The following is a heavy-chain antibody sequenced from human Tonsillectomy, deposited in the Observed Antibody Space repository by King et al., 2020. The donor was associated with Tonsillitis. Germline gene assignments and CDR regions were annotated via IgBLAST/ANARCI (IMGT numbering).Heavy chain of an antibody. Sequence: VQLVESGGGLVQPGGSLRISCAASGFTFSTYGMTWVRQAPGKGLEWVSGISGSGGSTSYADSVRGRFTISRDNSKNTLNLQMNSLRAEDTGVYYCARAGCSSSSCYDYWGQGTLVTVS. V-gene: IGHV3-23*04. CDR2: ISGSGGST. J-gene: IGHJ4*02. CDR3: ARAGCSSSSCYDY. CDR1: GFTFSTYG. D-gene: IGHD2-15*01.